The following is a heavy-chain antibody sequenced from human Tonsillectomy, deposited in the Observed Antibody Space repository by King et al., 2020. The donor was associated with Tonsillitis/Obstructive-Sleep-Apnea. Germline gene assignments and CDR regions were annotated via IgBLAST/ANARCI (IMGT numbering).Heavy chain of an antibody. D-gene: IGHD5-24*01. CDR1: GFTFDDYA. V-gene: IGHV3-9*01. J-gene: IGHJ6*04. CDR3: AKDEDGDGYNVGMDA. Sequence: QLVQSGGGLVQPGRSLRLSCAASGFTFDDYAMHWVRQAPGKGLEWVSGISWNSGSIGYADSVKGRFTISRDNAQNSLYLQMNSLRAEDTALYYCAKDEDGDGYNVGMDAWGKGTTVTVSS. CDR2: ISWNSGSI.